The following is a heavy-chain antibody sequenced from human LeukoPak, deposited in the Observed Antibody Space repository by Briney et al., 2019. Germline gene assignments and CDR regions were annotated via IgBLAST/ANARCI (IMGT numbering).Heavy chain of an antibody. CDR2: ISAYNGNT. CDR3: ARDSSGYYYGSGRSENYYYYGMDV. D-gene: IGHD3-10*01. CDR1: GYTFTSYG. V-gene: IGHV1-18*01. Sequence: SVKVSCKASGYTFTSYGISWVRQAPGQGLEWMGWISAYNGNTNYAQKLQGRVNMTTDTSTSTAYMALRSLRSDDTAVYYCARDSSGYYYGSGRSENYYYYGMDVWGQGTTVTVSS. J-gene: IGHJ6*02.